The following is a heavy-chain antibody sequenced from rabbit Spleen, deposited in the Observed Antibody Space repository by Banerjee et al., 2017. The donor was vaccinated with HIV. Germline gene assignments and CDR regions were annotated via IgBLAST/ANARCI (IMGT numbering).Heavy chain of an antibody. Sequence: QEQLEESGGGLVKPGGTLTLTCTASGFSFSGSYWMCWVRQAPGKGLEWIACIDAGSSGSTYYASWAKGRLTISETSSTTVTLQMTSLTAADTATYFCARDGIGDYAYIFDLWGPGTLVTVS. CDR2: IDAGSSGST. V-gene: IGHV1S45*01. J-gene: IGHJ4*01. CDR3: ARDGIGDYAYIFDL. CDR1: GFSFSGSYW. D-gene: IGHD2-1*01.